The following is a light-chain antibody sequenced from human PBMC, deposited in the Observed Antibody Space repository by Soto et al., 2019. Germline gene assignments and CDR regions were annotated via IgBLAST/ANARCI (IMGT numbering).Light chain of an antibody. J-gene: IGKJ1*01. CDR2: DAS. CDR1: QSIIGT. CDR3: QQYETYSRT. Sequence: DIQMTQSPSTLSASVVDRVTITCRASQSIIGTLAWYQQRPGKAPKLLIFDASNLERGVPSRFSGSGSGTEFSLSISSLQPDDFATYYCQQYETYSRTFGQGTKVDIK. V-gene: IGKV1-5*01.